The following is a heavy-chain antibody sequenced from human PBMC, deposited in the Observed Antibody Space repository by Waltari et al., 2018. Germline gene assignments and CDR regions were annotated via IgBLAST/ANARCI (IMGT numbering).Heavy chain of an antibody. J-gene: IGHJ4*02. V-gene: IGHV4-39*07. CDR1: GCSISSSSYY. Sequence: QLQLQESGPGLVKPSETLSLTCTVSGCSISSSSYYWGWIRQPPGKGLEWIGSIYYSGSTYDNPYLKSRGTISVDTSKNQCSMKLSSVTAADTAVYYCARVKNLWFRDCLDYWGQGTLVTVSS. CDR3: ARVKNLWFRDCLDY. CDR2: IYYSGST. D-gene: IGHD3-10*01.